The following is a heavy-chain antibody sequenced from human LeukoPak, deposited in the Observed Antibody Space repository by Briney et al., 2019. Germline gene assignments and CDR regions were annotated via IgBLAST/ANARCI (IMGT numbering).Heavy chain of an antibody. Sequence: SETLSLTCTVSGGSISSSSYYWGWIRQPPGKGLEWIGSIYYSGSTYYNPSLKSRVTISVDTSKNQFSLKLGSVTAADTAVYYCAREVCGTTCYVWGGDNWFDPWGQGTLVTVSS. CDR1: GGSISSSSYY. CDR2: IYYSGST. CDR3: AREVCGTTCYVWGGDNWFDP. J-gene: IGHJ5*02. D-gene: IGHD2-2*01. V-gene: IGHV4-39*01.